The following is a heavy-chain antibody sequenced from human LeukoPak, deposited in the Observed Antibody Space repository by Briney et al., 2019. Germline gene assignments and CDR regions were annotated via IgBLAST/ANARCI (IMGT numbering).Heavy chain of an antibody. V-gene: IGHV1-46*01. Sequence: ASVKVSCKASGYTFTSYYMHWVRQAPGQGLEWMGIINPSGGSTNYAQKFQGRVTMTRDTSISTAYMELSRLRSDDTAVYYCARVSDFDYWGQGTLVTVSS. CDR2: INPSGGST. J-gene: IGHJ4*02. CDR1: GYTFTSYY. CDR3: ARVSDFDY.